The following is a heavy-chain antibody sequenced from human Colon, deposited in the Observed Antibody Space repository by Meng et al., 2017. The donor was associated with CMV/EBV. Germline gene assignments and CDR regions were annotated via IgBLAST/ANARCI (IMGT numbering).Heavy chain of an antibody. CDR3: AKDMSISYGPGVDY. CDR2: IDGSGDTT. J-gene: IGHJ4*02. CDR1: GFTFNNYA. V-gene: IGHV3-23*01. Sequence: GESLKISCAASGFTFNNYAMSWVRQAPGKGPLWVSTIDGSGDTTYYADSVKGRFTISRDNSKDTLYLQMNSLRAEDTAVYYCAKDMSISYGPGVDYWGQGTLVTVSS. D-gene: IGHD5-18*01.